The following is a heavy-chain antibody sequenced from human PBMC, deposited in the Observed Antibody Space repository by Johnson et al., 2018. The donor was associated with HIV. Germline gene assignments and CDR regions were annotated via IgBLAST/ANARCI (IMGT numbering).Heavy chain of an antibody. D-gene: IGHD3-3*01. J-gene: IGHJ3*02. CDR1: GFTFSSYA. Sequence: QVQLVESGGGVVQPGRSLRLSCAASGFTFSSYAMHWVRQAPGKGLGWVAVISYDGGNKYYADPVKGRFTISRDNSKNTLYLQMNSLRAEDTAVYYCARGGVTIFGVVISDAFDIWGQGTMVTVSS. CDR3: ARGGVTIFGVVISDAFDI. V-gene: IGHV3-30-3*01. CDR2: ISYDGGNK.